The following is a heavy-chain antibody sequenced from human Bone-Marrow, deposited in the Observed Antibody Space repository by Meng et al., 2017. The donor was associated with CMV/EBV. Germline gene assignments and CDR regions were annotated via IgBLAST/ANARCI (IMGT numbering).Heavy chain of an antibody. Sequence: ASVKVSCKPSGYTFTTYDINWVRQATGQGLEWMGWMNPDSGHTGYAQKFQGRVTITTDESTSTAYMELSSLRSEDTAVYYCARQLFWSGYYRDYYYYGTDVWGQRTTVTVSS. CDR1: GYTFTTYD. J-gene: IGHJ6*02. CDR3: ARQLFWSGYYRDYYYYGTDV. V-gene: IGHV1-8*01. CDR2: MNPDSGHT. D-gene: IGHD3-3*01.